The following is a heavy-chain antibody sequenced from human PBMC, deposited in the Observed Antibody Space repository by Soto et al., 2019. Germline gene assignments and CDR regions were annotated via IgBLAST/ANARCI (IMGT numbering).Heavy chain of an antibody. Sequence: GGSLRLSCEASGFTFSGFDMHWVRQPTGKGLEWVSTIGTAGDTYYVVSVKGRFTISRDNAKNSLSLQMNSLRAGDTAVYFCVRGQEVGAHFFDSWGQGTQVTVSS. CDR3: VRGQEVGAHFFDS. V-gene: IGHV3-13*01. CDR2: IGTAGDT. CDR1: GFTFSGFD. J-gene: IGHJ4*02. D-gene: IGHD2-15*01.